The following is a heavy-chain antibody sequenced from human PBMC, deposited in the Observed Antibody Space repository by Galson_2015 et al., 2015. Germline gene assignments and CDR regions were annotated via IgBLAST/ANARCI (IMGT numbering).Heavy chain of an antibody. V-gene: IGHV1-69*13. D-gene: IGHD3-22*01. CDR3: ARYDSSGYLGGFDY. J-gene: IGHJ4*02. CDR2: IIPIFDTA. Sequence: SVKVSCKASGGTFSSYAISWVRQAPGQGLEWMGGIIPIFDTANYAQKFQGRVTITADESTSTAYMELSSLRSEDTAVYYCARYDSSGYLGGFDYWGQGTLVTVSS. CDR1: GGTFSSYA.